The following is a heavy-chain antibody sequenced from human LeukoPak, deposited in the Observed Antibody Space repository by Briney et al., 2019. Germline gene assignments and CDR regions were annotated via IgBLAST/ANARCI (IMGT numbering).Heavy chain of an antibody. Sequence: SETLSLTCTVSGGSISSYYWSWIRQPPGKGLEWIGYIYYSGSTNYNPSLKSRVTISVDTSKNQFSLKLSSVTAADTAVYYCARGTDDFWSGYYRTRFDPWGQGTLVTVSS. V-gene: IGHV4-59*01. CDR2: IYYSGST. CDR3: ARGTDDFWSGYYRTRFDP. J-gene: IGHJ5*02. D-gene: IGHD3-3*01. CDR1: GGSISSYY.